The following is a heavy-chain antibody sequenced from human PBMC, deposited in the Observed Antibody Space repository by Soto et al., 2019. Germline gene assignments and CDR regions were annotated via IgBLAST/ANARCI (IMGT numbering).Heavy chain of an antibody. CDR2: IIPIFASA. Sequence: QVQLVQSGSEVKKPGSSVRVSCKTSGGTFSSFIISWVRQAPGQGLEWMGEIIPIFASANYAHNFQGRVTITADGSTSTAHMELSSLRSEDTAVYYCARAFSSNRYFLDYWGQGTLVTVSS. V-gene: IGHV1-69*01. CDR1: GGTFSSFI. D-gene: IGHD6-13*01. CDR3: ARAFSSNRYFLDY. J-gene: IGHJ4*02.